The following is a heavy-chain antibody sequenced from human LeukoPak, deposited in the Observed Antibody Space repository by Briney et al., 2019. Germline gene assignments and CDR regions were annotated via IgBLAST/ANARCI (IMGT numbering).Heavy chain of an antibody. CDR1: GFTFSSYA. J-gene: IGHJ4*02. V-gene: IGHV3-23*01. CDR2: ISGSGGST. Sequence: GGSLRLSCAASGFTFSSYAMSWVRQAPGKGLEWVSAISGSGGSTYYADSVKGRFTISRDNSKNTLYLQMNSLRAEDTALYHCARGAGNSPFDYWGQGTLVTVSS. CDR3: ARGAGNSPFDY. D-gene: IGHD1/OR15-1a*01.